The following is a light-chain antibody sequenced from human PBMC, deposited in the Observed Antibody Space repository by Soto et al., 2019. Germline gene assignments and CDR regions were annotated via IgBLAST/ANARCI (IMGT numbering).Light chain of an antibody. CDR3: QHYNNLHRT. CDR2: GAS. Sequence: EIVMTQSPATLSVSPGERATLSCRASQSVSSNLAWYQQKPGQAPRLLIYGASTRATGIPARFSGSGSGTEFPLTISSLQSEDFAVDYCQHYNNLHRTFGQGTKVEIK. V-gene: IGKV3-15*01. J-gene: IGKJ1*01. CDR1: QSVSSN.